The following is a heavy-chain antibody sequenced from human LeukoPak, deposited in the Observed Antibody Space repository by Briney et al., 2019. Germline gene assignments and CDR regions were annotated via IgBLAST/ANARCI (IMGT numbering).Heavy chain of an antibody. CDR3: ARRAVVAPAFDI. CDR1: GYTFTSYD. D-gene: IGHD2-15*01. CDR2: ISAYNGNT. V-gene: IGHV1-18*01. Sequence: ASVKVSCKASGYTFTSYDISWVRQAPGQGLEWMGWISAYNGNTNYAQKLQGRVTMTTDTSTSTAYMELRSLRSDDTAVYYCARRAVVAPAFDIWGQGTMVTVSS. J-gene: IGHJ3*02.